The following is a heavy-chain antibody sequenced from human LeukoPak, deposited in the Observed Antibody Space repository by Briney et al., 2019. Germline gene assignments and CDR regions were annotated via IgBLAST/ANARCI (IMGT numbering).Heavy chain of an antibody. CDR3: ARSWRGSGTYEFDP. CDR1: GFSLSTSGMC. V-gene: IGHV2-70*01. J-gene: IGHJ5*02. D-gene: IGHD3-10*01. Sequence: SGPALVKPTQTLTLTCTFSGFSLSTSGMCVSWIRQPPGKALEWLALIDWDDDKYYSTSLKTRLTISKDTSKNQVVLTMTNMDPVDTATYHCARSWRGSGTYEFDPWGQGTLVTVSS. CDR2: IDWDDDK.